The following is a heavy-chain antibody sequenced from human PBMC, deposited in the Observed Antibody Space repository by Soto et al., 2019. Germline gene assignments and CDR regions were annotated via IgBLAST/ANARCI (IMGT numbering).Heavy chain of an antibody. Sequence: EVQLLESGGGLVQPGGSLRLSCAASGFTFSSYAMSWVRQAPGKGLEWVSSITGSAGSTYYADSVKGRFTISRDNSKNTLYLQMNSLGAEDPAVYYCAKDRNRWLRFDLGYWGQGTLVTVSS. CDR1: GFTFSSYA. CDR2: ITGSAGST. D-gene: IGHD5-12*01. J-gene: IGHJ4*02. V-gene: IGHV3-23*01. CDR3: AKDRNRWLRFDLGY.